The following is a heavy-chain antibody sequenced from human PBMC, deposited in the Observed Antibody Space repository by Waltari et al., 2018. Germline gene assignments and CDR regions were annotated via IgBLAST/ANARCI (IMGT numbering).Heavy chain of an antibody. J-gene: IGHJ4*02. CDR3: VMYSSSFLGDC. V-gene: IGHV3-74*01. CDR2: INTDGSIT. Sequence: QLVESGGGLVQPGGSLSLSCAASGFTFSSYWMHWVRQAPGKGLVSVSHINTDGSITNYADSVKGRFTISRDNAENTLFLQMHSLRVEDTAVYYCVMYSSSFLGDCWGQGTLVTVSS. D-gene: IGHD6-19*01. CDR1: GFTFSSYW.